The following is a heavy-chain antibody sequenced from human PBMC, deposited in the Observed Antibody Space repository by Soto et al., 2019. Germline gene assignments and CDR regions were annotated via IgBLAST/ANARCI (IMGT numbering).Heavy chain of an antibody. CDR3: ARGRGSVAGKGPIDY. J-gene: IGHJ4*02. V-gene: IGHV1-69*06. D-gene: IGHD6-19*01. Sequence: SVNVTCKASGGTFISYAISWVRQAPGQGLEWMGGIIPIFGTANYAQKFQGRVTITADKSTSTAYMELSSLRSEDTAVYYCARGRGSVAGKGPIDYWGQGTLVTVSS. CDR2: IIPIFGTA. CDR1: GGTFISYA.